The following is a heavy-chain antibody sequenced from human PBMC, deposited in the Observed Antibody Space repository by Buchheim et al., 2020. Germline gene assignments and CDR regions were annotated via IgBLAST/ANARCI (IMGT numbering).Heavy chain of an antibody. V-gene: IGHV4-4*02. J-gene: IGHJ4*02. CDR3: ARVLKMGYNWNYYGVGYVDY. Sequence: QVQLQESGPGLVKPSGTLSLTCAVSGGSISSSNWWSWVRQPPGKGLEWIGEIYHSGSTNYNPSLKSRVTISVDTSKNQSSMKLSSVSAADTAVYYCARVLKMGYNWNYYGVGYVDYWGQGTL. CDR1: GGSISSSNW. D-gene: IGHD1-7*01. CDR2: IYHSGST.